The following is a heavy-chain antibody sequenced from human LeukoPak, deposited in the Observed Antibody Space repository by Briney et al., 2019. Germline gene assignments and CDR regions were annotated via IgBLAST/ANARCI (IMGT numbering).Heavy chain of an antibody. D-gene: IGHD6-6*01. CDR1: GDSISSGVYY. CDR2: IYNSGTT. Sequence: LQTLSLTCTVSGDSISSGVYYWSWIRQPPGKGLEWIGYIYNSGTTYYNPSLRSRVTISVDTSKNQFSLKLSSVTAADTAVYYCARVVAAQFGDDAFDIWGQGTMVTVSS. J-gene: IGHJ3*02. V-gene: IGHV4-30-4*01. CDR3: ARVVAAQFGDDAFDI.